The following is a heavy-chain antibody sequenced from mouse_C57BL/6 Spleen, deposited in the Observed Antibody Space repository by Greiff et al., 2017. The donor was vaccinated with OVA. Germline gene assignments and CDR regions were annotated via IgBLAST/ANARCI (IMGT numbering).Heavy chain of an antibody. D-gene: IGHD2-12*01. J-gene: IGHJ1*03. CDR1: GFNIKGYY. CDR3: ARADYFSGYFDV. CDR2: LDPEDGET. V-gene: IGHV14-2*01. Sequence: VQLQQSGAELVKPGASVKLSCTASGFNIKGYYMHWVKQRTEQGLEWIGRLDPEDGETKYAPKFKGKATITADTSSNTAYLQLSSLTSEDTAVYYCARADYFSGYFDVWGTGTTVTVSS.